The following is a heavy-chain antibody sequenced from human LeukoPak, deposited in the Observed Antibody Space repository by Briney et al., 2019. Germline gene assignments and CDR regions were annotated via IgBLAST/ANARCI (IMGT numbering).Heavy chain of an antibody. V-gene: IGHV3-48*01. CDR1: GFTFSSYS. Sequence: AGGSLRLSCAASGFTFSSYSMNWVRQAPGKGLEWVSYISSSSSTIYYADSVKGRFTISRDNAKNSLYLQMNSLRAEDTAVYYCAKAPRWWPQRWDAFDIWGQGTMVTVSS. CDR2: ISSSSSTI. J-gene: IGHJ3*02. D-gene: IGHD2-15*01. CDR3: AKAPRWWPQRWDAFDI.